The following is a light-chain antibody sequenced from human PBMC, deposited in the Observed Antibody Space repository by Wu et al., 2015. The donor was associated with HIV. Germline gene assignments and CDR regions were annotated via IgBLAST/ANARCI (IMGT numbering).Light chain of an antibody. CDR1: QSVNNN. V-gene: IGKV3-15*01. CDR3: QQYDRWRT. Sequence: DIVMTQSPATLSVSPGERATLFCRASQSVNNNLAWYQQKPGQGPRLLIYGASTRATGIPVRFSGSGSGTEFTLTISSLQSEDFAFYYCQQYDRWRTFGQGTK. J-gene: IGKJ1*01. CDR2: GAS.